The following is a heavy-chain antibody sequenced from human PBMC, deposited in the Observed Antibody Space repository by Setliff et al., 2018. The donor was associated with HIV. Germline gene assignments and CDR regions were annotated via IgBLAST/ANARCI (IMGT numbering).Heavy chain of an antibody. CDR2: VYYSGNT. Sequence: PSETLSLTCTVSGGSISSHYWSWIRQPPGKGLEWIGNVYYSGNTNYNPSLKSRVTISLDTSKNQFSLKLTSVTAADTAFYYCARGVAVAGVAFDIWGQGTMVTVSS. V-gene: IGHV4-59*11. D-gene: IGHD6-19*01. J-gene: IGHJ3*02. CDR3: ARGVAVAGVAFDI. CDR1: GGSISSHY.